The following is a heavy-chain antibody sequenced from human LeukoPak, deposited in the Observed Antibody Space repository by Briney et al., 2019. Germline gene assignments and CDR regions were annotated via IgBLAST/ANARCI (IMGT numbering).Heavy chain of an antibody. CDR2: ISYDGSNK. D-gene: IGHD5/OR15-5a*01. CDR3: AKHSVLRSYYGMDV. Sequence: GGSLRLSCAASGFDLGHYEVNWVRQAPGKGLEWVAVISYDGSNKYYADSVKGRFTISRDNSKNTLYLQMNSLRAEDTAVYYCAKHSVLRSYYGMDVWGQGTTVTVSS. J-gene: IGHJ6*02. V-gene: IGHV3-30*18. CDR1: GFDLGHYE.